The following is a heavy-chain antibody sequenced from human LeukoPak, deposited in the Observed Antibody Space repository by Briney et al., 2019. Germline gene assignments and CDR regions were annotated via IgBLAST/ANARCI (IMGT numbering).Heavy chain of an antibody. CDR3: AREGGFRVASKGSYYFDY. V-gene: IGHV1-2*06. J-gene: IGHJ4*02. Sequence: GASVKVSCKASGYTFTGYYMHWVRQAPGQGLEWMGRINPNSGGTNYAQKFQGRVTMTRDTSISTAYMELSRLRSDDTAVYYGAREGGFRVASKGSYYFDYWGQGTLVTVSS. D-gene: IGHD3-16*01. CDR1: GYTFTGYY. CDR2: INPNSGGT.